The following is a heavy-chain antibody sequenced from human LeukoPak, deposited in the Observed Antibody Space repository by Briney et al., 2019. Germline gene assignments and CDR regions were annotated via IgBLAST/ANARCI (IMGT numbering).Heavy chain of an antibody. CDR2: VSYEGTIK. CDR1: GFTVSSNY. J-gene: IGHJ5*01. V-gene: IGHV3-30*03. Sequence: GGSLRLSCAGSGFTVSSNYMSWVRQAPGKGLEWVAVVSYEGTIKYYSDSAKGRFTISRDNSNSLISLQMNNMTTEDTAAYYCAREKFDSWGQGTLVIVSP. CDR3: AREKFDS.